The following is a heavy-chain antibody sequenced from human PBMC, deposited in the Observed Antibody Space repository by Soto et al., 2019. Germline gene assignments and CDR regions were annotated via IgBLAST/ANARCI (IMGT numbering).Heavy chain of an antibody. V-gene: IGHV5-51*01. Sequence: GESLKISCKGSGYNFSSYWLAWVRQMPGKGLEWMGIIYPDDSDIRYSPSFQGQVSISADKSINTAYLQWNSLKASDIAMYFCARHTFCSGGSCYSSFYYGMDVWGQGTTVTVSS. CDR1: GYNFSSYW. J-gene: IGHJ6*02. D-gene: IGHD2-15*01. CDR2: IYPDDSDI. CDR3: ARHTFCSGGSCYSSFYYGMDV.